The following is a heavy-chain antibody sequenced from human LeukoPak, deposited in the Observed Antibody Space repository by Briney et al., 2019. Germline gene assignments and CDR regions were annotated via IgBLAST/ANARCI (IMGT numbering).Heavy chain of an antibody. V-gene: IGHV3-30*19. CDR3: ARDGGYSSGWYRY. CDR1: GLTFSSYG. J-gene: IGHJ4*02. CDR2: IWYDGSKK. Sequence: PGGSLRLSCAASGLTFSSYGMHWVRQAPGKGLEWVAVIWYDGSKKYYADSVKGRFTISRDNSKNTLYLQMNSLRAEDTAVYYCARDGGYSSGWYRYWGQGTLVTVSS. D-gene: IGHD6-19*01.